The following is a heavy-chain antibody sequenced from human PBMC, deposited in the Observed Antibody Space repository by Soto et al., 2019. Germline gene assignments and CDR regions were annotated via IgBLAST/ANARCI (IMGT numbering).Heavy chain of an antibody. V-gene: IGHV1-18*01. Sequence: GASVKVSCKASGYTFTSYGISWVRQAPGQGLEWMGWISAYNGNTNYAQKLQGRVTMTTDTSTSTAYMELRSLRSDDTAVYYCAKESPALVNKARPPTRYYYYMDVWGKGTTVTVSS. CDR1: GYTFTSYG. J-gene: IGHJ6*03. CDR2: ISAYNGNT. CDR3: AKESPALVNKARPPTRYYYYMDV. D-gene: IGHD6-6*01.